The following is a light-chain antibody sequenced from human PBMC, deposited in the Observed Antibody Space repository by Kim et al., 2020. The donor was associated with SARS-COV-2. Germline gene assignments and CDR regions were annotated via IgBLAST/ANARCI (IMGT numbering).Light chain of an antibody. Sequence: PPVPTSCTGTTSDVAVYNYVSWYQQHPGKAPKVMIYDVNKRPSGVPDRFSGSKSGNTASLTISGLQAEDEADYYCCSYAGSYTWVFGGGTQLTVL. V-gene: IGLV2-11*03. CDR1: TSDVAVYNY. CDR3: CSYAGSYTWV. CDR2: DVN. J-gene: IGLJ2*01.